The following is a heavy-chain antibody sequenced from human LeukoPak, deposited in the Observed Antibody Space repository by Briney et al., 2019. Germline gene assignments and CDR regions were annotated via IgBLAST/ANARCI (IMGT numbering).Heavy chain of an antibody. Sequence: PSETLSLTCTVSGDSISNKSNYWGWIRQPPGKGLEWIGSFYYSGGTYYNPSLKSRATISVDTSKNQFSLKLSSVTAADTAVYYCARDQAYHYDSSGYYLLFYFDFWGQGTLVTVSS. V-gene: IGHV4-39*07. J-gene: IGHJ4*02. D-gene: IGHD3-22*01. CDR2: FYYSGGT. CDR1: GDSISNKSNY. CDR3: ARDQAYHYDSSGYYLLFYFDF.